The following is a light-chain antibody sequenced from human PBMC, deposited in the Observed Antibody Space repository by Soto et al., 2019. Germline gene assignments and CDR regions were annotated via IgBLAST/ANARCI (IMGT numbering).Light chain of an antibody. CDR1: SSDVGAYKY. V-gene: IGLV2-8*01. J-gene: IGLJ3*02. Sequence: QSALTQPTSASGSPGQSVTTSCTGTSSDVGAYKYVSWYQQYPGKAPKLMIYEVTKRPSGVPDRFSGSKSGNTASLTVSGLQAEDEADYYCTSYVGNDIWVFGGGTKLTVL. CDR3: TSYVGNDIWV. CDR2: EVT.